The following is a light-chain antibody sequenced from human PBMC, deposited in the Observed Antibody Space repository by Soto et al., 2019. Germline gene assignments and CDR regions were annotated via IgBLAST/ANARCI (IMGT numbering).Light chain of an antibody. V-gene: IGLV2-14*01. CDR2: DVS. CDR3: SSYTSATTYA. CDR1: SSDVGAYNY. Sequence: QSALTQPASVSGSPGQSITISCTGTSSDVGAYNYDSWYQQYPGEAPKVIIYDVSHRPAGVSNRFSGSKSGNTASLTISGLQTQDEADYYCSSYTSATTYAFGTGTKVTV. J-gene: IGLJ1*01.